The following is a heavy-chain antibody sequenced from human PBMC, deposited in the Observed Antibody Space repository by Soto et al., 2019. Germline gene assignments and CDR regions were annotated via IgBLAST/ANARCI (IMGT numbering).Heavy chain of an antibody. CDR1: GFAFSSDG. CDR2: ISGSGGST. CDR3: AKEGGITIFGVVPNSDYGMDV. J-gene: IGHJ6*02. Sequence: PGGSLRLSCPASGFAFSSDGMSWVRPAPGKGLEWVSGISGSGGSTYYADSVKGRFTISRDNSKNTLYLQMNSLRAEDTAVYYCAKEGGITIFGVVPNSDYGMDVWGQGTTVTVSS. V-gene: IGHV3-23*01. D-gene: IGHD3-3*01.